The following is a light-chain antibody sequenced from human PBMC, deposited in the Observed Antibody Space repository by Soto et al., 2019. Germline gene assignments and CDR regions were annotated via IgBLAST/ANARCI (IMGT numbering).Light chain of an antibody. J-gene: IGKJ2*01. CDR3: QQYGSSPYT. Sequence: EIVLTQSPGTLSLSPGERATLSCRASQSVSSSYLAWYQQKPGQAPRLLIYGASSRATGIPDRFSCSGSGTDFTLTISRLETEDFAVYYCQQYGSSPYTCGQSTKLEIK. V-gene: IGKV3-20*01. CDR2: GAS. CDR1: QSVSSSY.